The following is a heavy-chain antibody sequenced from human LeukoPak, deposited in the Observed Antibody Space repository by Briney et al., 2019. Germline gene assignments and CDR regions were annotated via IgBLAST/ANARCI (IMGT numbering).Heavy chain of an antibody. J-gene: IGHJ4*02. CDR3: ARAVGATSGFDY. Sequence: ASVKVSCTASGYTFTGYYMHWVRQAPGHGREWMGWINPNSGGTNYAQKFQGRVTMTRETSISTAYMELSRLRSDDSAVYYCARAVGATSGFDYWGQGTLVTVSS. CDR1: GYTFTGYY. CDR2: INPNSGGT. V-gene: IGHV1-2*02. D-gene: IGHD1-26*01.